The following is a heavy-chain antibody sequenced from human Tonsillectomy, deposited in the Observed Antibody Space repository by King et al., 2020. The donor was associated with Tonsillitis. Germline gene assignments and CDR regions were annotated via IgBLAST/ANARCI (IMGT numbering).Heavy chain of an antibody. Sequence: VQLVESGGGLVQPGRSLRLSCAASGFTFDDYAIHWVRQAPGKGLEWGSGISWDSGSISYADSVKGRFTISRDNAKNSLYLQMNSLRAEDTALYYCAKGEGIINDFSPRYFDYWGQGTLVTVSS. CDR2: ISWDSGSI. J-gene: IGHJ4*02. D-gene: IGHD3-3*01. V-gene: IGHV3-9*01. CDR1: GFTFDDYA. CDR3: AKGEGIINDFSPRYFDY.